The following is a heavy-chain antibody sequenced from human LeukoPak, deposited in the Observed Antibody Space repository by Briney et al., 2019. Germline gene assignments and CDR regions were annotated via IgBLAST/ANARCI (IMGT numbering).Heavy chain of an antibody. D-gene: IGHD4-23*01. J-gene: IGHJ4*02. CDR3: ASWTKVAAY. V-gene: IGHV3-7*01. Sequence: GGPLRLSFQALDSTFNTNWTTWFGRAPGKGLEWVAHMNEDGSDKYYVDSVKGRFTISRDDAKNSLSLQMSSLRAEDTAVYYCASWTKVAAYWGQGTLVTVSS. CDR1: DSTFNTNW. CDR2: MNEDGSDK.